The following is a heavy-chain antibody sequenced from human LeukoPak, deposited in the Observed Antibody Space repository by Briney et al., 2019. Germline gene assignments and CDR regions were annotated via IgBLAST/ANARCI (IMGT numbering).Heavy chain of an antibody. V-gene: IGHV3-23*01. D-gene: IGHD3-3*01. Sequence: GGSLRLSCAASGFTFSGYAMSWVRQAPGKGLEWVSAISGSGGSTDYADSVKGRFTISRDNSKNMLYLQTNSLRAEDTAVYYCASLRSGPRYGMDVWGQGTTVTVSS. CDR2: ISGSGGST. CDR1: GFTFSGYA. J-gene: IGHJ6*02. CDR3: ASLRSGPRYGMDV.